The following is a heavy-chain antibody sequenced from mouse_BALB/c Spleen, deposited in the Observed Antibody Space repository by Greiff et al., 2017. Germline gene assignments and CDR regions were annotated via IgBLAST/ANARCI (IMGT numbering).Heavy chain of an antibody. CDR2: ISNGGGST. V-gene: IGHV5-12-2*01. CDR3: ARHNYGSSYGYFDY. Sequence: EVQLQESGGGLVQPGGSLKLSCAASGFTFSSYTMSWVRQTPEKRLEWVAYISNGGGSTYYPDTVKGRFTISRDNAKNTLYLQMSSLKSEDTAMYYCARHNYGSSYGYFDYWGQGTTLTVSA. D-gene: IGHD1-1*01. J-gene: IGHJ2*01. CDR1: GFTFSSYT.